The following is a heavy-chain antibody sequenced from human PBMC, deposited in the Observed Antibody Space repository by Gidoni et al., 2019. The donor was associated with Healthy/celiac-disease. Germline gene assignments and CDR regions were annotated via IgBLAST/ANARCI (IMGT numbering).Heavy chain of an antibody. D-gene: IGHD3-10*01. CDR2: ISGSGGSK. J-gene: IGHJ4*02. CDR1: GFTFSRCA. Sequence: EVQLVESGGGLVQPGGSLRLSCAASGFTFSRCAMRWVRQGPGKGVEWVSAISGSGGSKYYAESVKGRFTISRDNSKKKLYLQMDSLRAEDKGVYYGAKDRGGWFGEFTHFDYWGQGTLVTVSS. V-gene: IGHV3-23*04. CDR3: AKDRGGWFGEFTHFDY.